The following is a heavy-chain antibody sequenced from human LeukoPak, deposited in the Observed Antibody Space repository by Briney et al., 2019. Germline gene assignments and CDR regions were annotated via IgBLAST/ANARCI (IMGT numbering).Heavy chain of an antibody. J-gene: IGHJ4*02. CDR3: ARDPVCDY. CDR2: ISSSGSTT. Sequence: GGSLRLSCAAFGFTFSSYEMNWVRQAPGKGLEWVSYISSSGSTTYYADSVKGRFTISRDNAKNSLYLQMNSLRAEDTAVYYCARDPVCDYWGQGTLVTVSS. CDR1: GFTFSSYE. V-gene: IGHV3-48*03.